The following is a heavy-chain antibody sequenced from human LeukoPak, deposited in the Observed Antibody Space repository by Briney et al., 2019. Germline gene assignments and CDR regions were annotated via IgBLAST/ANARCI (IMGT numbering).Heavy chain of an antibody. V-gene: IGHV3-21*01. J-gene: IGHJ3*02. D-gene: IGHD3-22*01. CDR2: ISSSSSYI. Sequence: GGSLRLSCAASGFTFSSYSMNWVRQAPGKGLEWVSSISSSSSYIYYADSVKGRFTISRDNAKNSLYLQMNSLRAEDTAVYYCAREGGTMIDNHAFDIWGQGTMVTLSS. CDR1: GFTFSSYS. CDR3: AREGGTMIDNHAFDI.